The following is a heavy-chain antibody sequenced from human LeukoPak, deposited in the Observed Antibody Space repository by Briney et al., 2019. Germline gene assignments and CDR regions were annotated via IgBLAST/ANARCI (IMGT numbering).Heavy chain of an antibody. J-gene: IGHJ4*02. D-gene: IGHD5-12*01. CDR3: AREGGYGLS. Sequence: SETLSLTCTLSGGSISSSSYYWGWIRQPPGKGLEWIGSIYYSGSTYYNPSLKSRVTISVDTSKNQFSLKLSSVTAADTAVYYCAREGGYGLSWGQGTLVTVSS. CDR1: GGSISSSSYY. V-gene: IGHV4-39*07. CDR2: IYYSGST.